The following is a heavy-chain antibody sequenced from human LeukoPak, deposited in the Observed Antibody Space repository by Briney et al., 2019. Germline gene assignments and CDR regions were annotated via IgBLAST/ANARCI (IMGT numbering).Heavy chain of an antibody. Sequence: GGSLRLSCAASGFTFSRHAMYWVRQAPGKGLEWLAFISYDGSNRYYGDSAKGRFTISRDNSKNTLYLQMNSLRPEDTAVYFCARDFMSWSMDYWGQGTLVTVSS. CDR3: ARDFMSWSMDY. CDR1: GFTFSRHA. J-gene: IGHJ4*02. V-gene: IGHV3-30-3*01. CDR2: ISYDGSNR. D-gene: IGHD2/OR15-2a*01.